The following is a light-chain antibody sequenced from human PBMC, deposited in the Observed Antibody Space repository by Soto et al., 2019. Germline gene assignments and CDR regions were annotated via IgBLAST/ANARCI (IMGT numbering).Light chain of an antibody. CDR3: QSYDSSLSAWV. J-gene: IGLJ3*02. CDR1: SSNIGAGYD. CDR2: GDN. V-gene: IGLV1-40*01. Sequence: QSVLTQPPSVSGAPGQRVTISCTGSSSNIGAGYDVHWYQQLPGTAPKLLIYGDNNRPSGVPDRFSGSESGTSASLAITGLQAEDEADYYCQSYDSSLSAWVFGGGTKVTVL.